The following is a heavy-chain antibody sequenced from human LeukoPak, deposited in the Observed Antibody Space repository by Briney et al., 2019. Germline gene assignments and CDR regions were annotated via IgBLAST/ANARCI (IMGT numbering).Heavy chain of an antibody. D-gene: IGHD3-10*01. CDR3: AKEGMVRASN. CDR1: GLTVSDNH. Sequence: GGSLRLSCAAFGLTVSDNHMSWVRQAPGKGLEWLSVIYNTGSTYYPDSVRGRFTISRDTSKNTIFLQMNIVRAEDTAVYYCAKEGMVRASNWGQGTLVTVSS. J-gene: IGHJ4*02. CDR2: IYNTGST. V-gene: IGHV3-53*01.